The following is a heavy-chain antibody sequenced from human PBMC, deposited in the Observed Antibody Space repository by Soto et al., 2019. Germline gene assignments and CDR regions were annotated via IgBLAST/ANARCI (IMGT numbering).Heavy chain of an antibody. Sequence: QVQLVQSGAEVKKPGSSVKVSCKASGGTFSSYAISWVRQAPGQGLEWMGGFIHIFGTANYAQKFQGRVTITADDSTSTAYMELSSLRSEDTAVYYCARRSDLAYCGGDCYSGAFDIWCQGTMVTVSS. D-gene: IGHD2-21*02. J-gene: IGHJ3*02. CDR2: FIHIFGTA. V-gene: IGHV1-69*01. CDR1: GGTFSSYA. CDR3: ARRSDLAYCGGDCYSGAFDI.